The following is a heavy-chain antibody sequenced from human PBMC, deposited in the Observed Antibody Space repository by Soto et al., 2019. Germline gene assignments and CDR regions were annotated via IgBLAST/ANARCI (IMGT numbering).Heavy chain of an antibody. Sequence: SETLSLTCGVSGGPFGSSAYYWGWIRQAPGKGLEWIGSINYSGSTYYNPSLKSRVTISVDTSRNQFSLKLSSVTAADTALYYCSRRAPEGFDPWGQGTLVTVSS. CDR2: INYSGST. J-gene: IGHJ5*02. CDR1: GGPFGSSAYY. V-gene: IGHV4-39*01. CDR3: SRRAPEGFDP.